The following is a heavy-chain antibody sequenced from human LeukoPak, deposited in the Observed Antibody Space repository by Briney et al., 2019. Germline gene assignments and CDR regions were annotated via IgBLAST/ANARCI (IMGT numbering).Heavy chain of an antibody. CDR3: ARAGGGNWFDP. J-gene: IGHJ5*02. D-gene: IGHD4-23*01. V-gene: IGHV3-66*01. CDR1: GFTFSSYS. Sequence: GGSLRLSCAASGFTFSSYSMNWVRQAPGKGLEWVSVIYSGGSTYYADSVKGRFTISRDNSKNTLYLQMNSLRAEDTAVYYCARAGGGNWFDPWGQGTLVTVSS. CDR2: IYSGGST.